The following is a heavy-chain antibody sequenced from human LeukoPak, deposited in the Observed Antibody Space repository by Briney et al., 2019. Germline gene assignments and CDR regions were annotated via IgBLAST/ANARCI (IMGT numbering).Heavy chain of an antibody. Sequence: PGGSLRLSCAASGFTFSSYAMSWVRQAPGKGLEWVSAISCSGGSTYYADSVKGRFTISRDNSKNTLYLQMDSMRAEDTAVYYCAKRGGSGYHDAFDIWGQGTMVTVSS. D-gene: IGHD3-22*01. J-gene: IGHJ3*02. CDR2: ISCSGGST. CDR3: AKRGGSGYHDAFDI. CDR1: GFTFSSYA. V-gene: IGHV3-23*01.